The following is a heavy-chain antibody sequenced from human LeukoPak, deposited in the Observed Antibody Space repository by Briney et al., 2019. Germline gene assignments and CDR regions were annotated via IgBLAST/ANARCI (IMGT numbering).Heavy chain of an antibody. D-gene: IGHD1-20*01. V-gene: IGHV4-39*07. CDR1: GGSISSSSYY. J-gene: IGHJ5*02. Sequence: SETLSLTCTVSGGSISSSSYYWGWIRQPPGKGLEWIGNIYYSGSPYYNPSLKSRVTISVDTSKNQFSLKLSSVTAADTAIYYCARDIAGSMWEGGSRFDPWGQGTLVTVSS. CDR3: ARDIAGSMWEGGSRFDP. CDR2: IYYSGSP.